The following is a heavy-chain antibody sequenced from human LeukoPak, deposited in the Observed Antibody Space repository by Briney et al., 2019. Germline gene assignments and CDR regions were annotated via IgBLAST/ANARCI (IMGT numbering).Heavy chain of an antibody. D-gene: IGHD6-13*01. Sequence: PSETLSLTCAVYGGSFSGYYRSWIRQPPGKGLEWIGEINHSGSTNYNPSLKSRVTISVDTSKNQFSLKLSSVTAADTAVYYCARGRRIAAAGNSFFDYWGQGTLVTVSS. J-gene: IGHJ4*02. CDR3: ARGRRIAAAGNSFFDY. V-gene: IGHV4-34*01. CDR2: INHSGST. CDR1: GGSFSGYY.